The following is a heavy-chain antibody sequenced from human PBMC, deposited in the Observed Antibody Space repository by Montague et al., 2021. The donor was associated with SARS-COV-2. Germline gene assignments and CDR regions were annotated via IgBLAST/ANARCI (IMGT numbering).Heavy chain of an antibody. CDR1: GYPISSRNW. J-gene: IGHJ6*02. Sequence: SETLSLTCAVSGYPISSRNWWGWIRQPPGKGLEWIGYIYYSGSTYYNPSLKSRITMSMDTSKNQFSLKLTSVTAADTAVYYCARVRAVPAAMRIFSLGRSYYGMDVWGQGTTVTVSS. D-gene: IGHD2-2*01. CDR2: IYYSGST. V-gene: IGHV4-28*03. CDR3: ARVRAVPAAMRIFSLGRSYYGMDV.